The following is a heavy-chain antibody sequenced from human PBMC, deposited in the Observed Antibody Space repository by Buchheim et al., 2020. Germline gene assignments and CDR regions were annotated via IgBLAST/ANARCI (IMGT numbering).Heavy chain of an antibody. CDR3: ARHEGYSYGLHYYGMDV. V-gene: IGHV4-39*01. Sequence: QLQLQESGPGLVKPSETLSLTCTVSGGSISSSSYYWGWIRQPPGKGLEWIGSIYYSGSTYYNPSLKSRVTISVDTSKNQFSLKLSSVTAADTAVYYCARHEGYSYGLHYYGMDVWGQGIT. J-gene: IGHJ6*02. D-gene: IGHD5-18*01. CDR1: GGSISSSSYY. CDR2: IYYSGST.